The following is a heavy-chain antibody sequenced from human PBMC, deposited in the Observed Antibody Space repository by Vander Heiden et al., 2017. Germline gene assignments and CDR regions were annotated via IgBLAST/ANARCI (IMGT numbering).Heavy chain of an antibody. CDR3: AKDPYSYGYDIVTYFDC. CDR2: ISGTGNTA. V-gene: IGHV3-23*01. J-gene: IGHJ4*02. D-gene: IGHD5-12*01. Sequence: EVKLLESGGGLVQPGGSLRLSCVGSGFTLRSDAMSWVRQTPAKGLEWVAAISGTGNTANYADSVKGRFTISRDNSKNMLFLDMNSLRAEDTGVYFCAKDPYSYGYDIVTYFDCWGQGTQVTVSS. CDR1: GFTLRSDA.